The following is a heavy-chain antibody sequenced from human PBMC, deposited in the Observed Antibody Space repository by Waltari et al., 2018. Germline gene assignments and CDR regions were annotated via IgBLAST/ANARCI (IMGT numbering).Heavy chain of an antibody. J-gene: IGHJ4*02. Sequence: VQLQESGPGLVKPSETLSLTCAVSGYSISSGYYWGWIRQPPGKGLEWVGRIKSKTDGGTTDYAAPVKGRFTISRDDSKNTLYLQMNSLKTEDTAVYYCTTEYSYGYDVSYYFDYWGQGTLVTVSS. V-gene: IGHV3-15*07. CDR2: IKSKTDGGTT. CDR3: TTEYSYGYDVSYYFDY. D-gene: IGHD5-18*01. CDR1: GYSISSGYY.